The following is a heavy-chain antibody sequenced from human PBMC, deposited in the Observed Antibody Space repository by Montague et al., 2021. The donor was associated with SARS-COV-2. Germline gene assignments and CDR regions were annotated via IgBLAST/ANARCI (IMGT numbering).Heavy chain of an antibody. V-gene: IGHV4-59*02. Sequence: SETLSLTCSVSGDSVNRNYWSWVRQPPGKGLEWLGYIFYSGSTYNPSLNSRVTMSLDTSKNHFSLNLISVTAADTAVTDCAKASRGYGGDFDSWGQGTLVIVSS. J-gene: IGHJ4*02. CDR1: GDSVNRNY. CDR3: AKASRGYGGDFDS. D-gene: IGHD4-23*01. CDR2: IFYSGST.